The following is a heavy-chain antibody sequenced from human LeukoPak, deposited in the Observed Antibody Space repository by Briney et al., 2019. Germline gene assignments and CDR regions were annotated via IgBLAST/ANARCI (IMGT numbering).Heavy chain of an antibody. CDR1: GYTFTGYY. Sequence: ASVKVSCKASGYTFTGYYMHWVRQAPGQGLEWMGWINPNSGGTNYAQKFQGRVTMTRDTSISTAYMELSRLRSDDTAVYYCARAPYDILTGYYYYYMDVWGKGTTVTVSS. D-gene: IGHD3-9*01. CDR3: ARAPYDILTGYYYYYMDV. V-gene: IGHV1-2*02. J-gene: IGHJ6*03. CDR2: INPNSGGT.